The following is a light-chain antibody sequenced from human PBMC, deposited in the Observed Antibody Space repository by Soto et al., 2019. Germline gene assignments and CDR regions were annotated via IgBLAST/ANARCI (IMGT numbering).Light chain of an antibody. Sequence: EIVVTQSPATLSASPGGRVTLSCRASQFVSRRLAWYQLKPGQAPRLPIYGASSRATGIPDRFSGSGSGTDFTLTISSLDPEDFAVYFFQQYGYSPRTFGQGTTV. V-gene: IGKV3-20*01. CDR3: QQYGYSPRT. J-gene: IGKJ1*01. CDR1: QFVSRR. CDR2: GAS.